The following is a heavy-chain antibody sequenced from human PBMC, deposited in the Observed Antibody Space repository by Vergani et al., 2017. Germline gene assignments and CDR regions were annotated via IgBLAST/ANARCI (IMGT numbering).Heavy chain of an antibody. CDR2: IYYSGST. CDR3: ARVQRCSSTSCYSAFDI. J-gene: IGHJ3*02. CDR1: GGSISSSSYY. V-gene: IGHV4-39*01. D-gene: IGHD2-2*01. Sequence: QLQLQESGPGLVKPSETLSLTCTVSGGSISSSSYYWGWIRQPPGKGLEWIGSIYYSGSTYYNPSLKSRVTISVDTSKNQFSLKLSSVTAADTAVYYCARVQRCSSTSCYSAFDIWGQGTMVTVSS.